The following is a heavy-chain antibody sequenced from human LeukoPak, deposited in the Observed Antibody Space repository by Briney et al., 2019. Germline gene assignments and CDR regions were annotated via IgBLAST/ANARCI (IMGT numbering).Heavy chain of an antibody. CDR3: AKEGTRITMVRGVRDHDY. V-gene: IGHV3-23*01. D-gene: IGHD3-10*01. J-gene: IGHJ4*02. CDR2: ISGSGGST. CDR1: GFTFSSYA. Sequence: GGSLRLSCAASGFTFSSYAMSWVRRAPGKGLEWVSAISGSGGSTYYADSVKGRFTISRDNSKNTLYLQMNSLRAEDTAVYYCAKEGTRITMVRGVRDHDYWGQGTLVTVSS.